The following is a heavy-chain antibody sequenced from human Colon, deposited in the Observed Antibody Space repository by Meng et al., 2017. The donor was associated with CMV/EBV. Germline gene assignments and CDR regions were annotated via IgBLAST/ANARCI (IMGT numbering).Heavy chain of an antibody. CDR3: ARQYVVMVGRGDPLYYFDN. Sequence: GESLKISCEASGLMLSSYFMSWVRQAPGKGLEWVANIKHDGGEKYYLDSVKGRFTISRDNVKNSLYLDLSSLRAEDSAVYYCARQYVVMVGRGDPLYYFDNWGQGTLVTVSS. CDR1: GLMLSSYF. V-gene: IGHV3-7*01. J-gene: IGHJ4*02. CDR2: IKHDGGEK. D-gene: IGHD2-15*01.